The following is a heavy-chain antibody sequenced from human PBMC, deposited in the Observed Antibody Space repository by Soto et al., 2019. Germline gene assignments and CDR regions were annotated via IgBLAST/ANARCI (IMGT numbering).Heavy chain of an antibody. CDR1: GFTFDDYA. CDR2: ISWNSGSI. CDR3: ARSRRRDGYKFNYYYYGMDV. J-gene: IGHJ6*02. D-gene: IGHD5-12*01. Sequence: GGSLRLSCAASGFTFDDYAMHWVRQAPGKGLEWVSGISWNSGSIGYADSVKGRFTISRDNAKNSLYLQMNSLRAEDTALYYCARSRRRDGYKFNYYYYGMDVWGQGTTVTVSS. V-gene: IGHV3-9*01.